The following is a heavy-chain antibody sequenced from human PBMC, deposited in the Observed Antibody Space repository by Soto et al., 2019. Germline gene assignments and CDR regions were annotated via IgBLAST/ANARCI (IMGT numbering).Heavy chain of an antibody. CDR3: ATTHPSYYYDSSGLNYYYYGMDV. V-gene: IGHV5-51*01. CDR2: IYPGGSDT. J-gene: IGHJ6*02. D-gene: IGHD3-22*01. CDR1: GYSFTSYW. Sequence: GESLKISCKGSGYSFTSYWIGWVRQMPGKGLEWMGIIYPGGSDTRYSPSFQGQVTISADKSISTAYLQWSSLKASDTAMYYCATTHPSYYYDSSGLNYYYYGMDVWGQGTTVTVSS.